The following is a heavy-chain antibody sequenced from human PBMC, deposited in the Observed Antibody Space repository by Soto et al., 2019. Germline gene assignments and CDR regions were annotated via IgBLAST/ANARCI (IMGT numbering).Heavy chain of an antibody. J-gene: IGHJ4*02. V-gene: IGHV3-53*01. Sequence: GGALRLSCAASGFALSSKYITWGRQAPGKGLEWVSVIYGGGTTYYADSVKGRFTISRDTSKNTLYLQMNSLRAEDTAVYYCVQTTGWPGFDFWGQGTLVTVSS. CDR2: IYGGGTT. CDR1: GFALSSKY. D-gene: IGHD6-19*01. CDR3: VQTTGWPGFDF.